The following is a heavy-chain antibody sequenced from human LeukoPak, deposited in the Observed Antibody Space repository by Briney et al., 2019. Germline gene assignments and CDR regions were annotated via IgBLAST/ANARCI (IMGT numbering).Heavy chain of an antibody. Sequence: GGSLRLSCAASGFTFSSHTMNWVRQAPGKELEWVSSISSSSIFIYYADSVKGRFTISRDNAKNSLDLQMNSLRVDDTAVYYCARDIIRGYLDQWGQGTLVTVSS. CDR2: ISSSSIFI. CDR3: ARDIIRGYLDQ. J-gene: IGHJ4*02. CDR1: GFTFSSHT. V-gene: IGHV3-21*01. D-gene: IGHD2-15*01.